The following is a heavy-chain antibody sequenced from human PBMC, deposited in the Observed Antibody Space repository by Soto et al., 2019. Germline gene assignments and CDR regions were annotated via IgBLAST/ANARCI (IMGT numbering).Heavy chain of an antibody. D-gene: IGHD2-21*01. CDR3: AREVIAVTNGMDV. Sequence: EVILVESGGGLVKPGGSLRLSCANSGFVFSSYSMNWVRQAPGKGLEWVSSISASGSYTFHADSVKGRFTISRDNANNFLYLQMSSLSADATEVYYCAREVIAVTNGMDVWGQGTTVTVSS. CDR2: ISASGSYT. J-gene: IGHJ6*02. CDR1: GFVFSSYS. V-gene: IGHV3-21*01.